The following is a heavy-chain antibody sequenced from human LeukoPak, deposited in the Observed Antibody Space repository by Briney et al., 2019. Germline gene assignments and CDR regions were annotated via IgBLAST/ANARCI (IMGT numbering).Heavy chain of an antibody. V-gene: IGHV4-59*01. Sequence: SETLSLTCTVSGGSISTYYWSWIRQPPGKGLDWIGYIHYSGSTNYNHSLKSRVTISVDTSKNQFFLKLSSVTAADTAVYYCARVGFRTAFDIWGQGTMGTVSS. D-gene: IGHD3-10*01. CDR3: ARVGFRTAFDI. CDR2: IHYSGST. CDR1: GGSISTYY. J-gene: IGHJ3*02.